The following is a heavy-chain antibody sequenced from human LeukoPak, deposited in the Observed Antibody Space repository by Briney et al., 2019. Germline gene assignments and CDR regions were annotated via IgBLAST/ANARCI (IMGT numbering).Heavy chain of an antibody. Sequence: SETLSLTCTVSGGSISSGGYYWSWIRQHPGKGLEWIGYIYYSGSTYYNPSLKSRVTISVDTSKNQFSLKLSSVTAADTAVYYCARGEDLVVIWKYYFDYWGQGTLVTVSS. V-gene: IGHV4-31*03. J-gene: IGHJ4*02. CDR2: IYYSGST. CDR1: GGSISSGGYY. D-gene: IGHD3-22*01. CDR3: ARGEDLVVIWKYYFDY.